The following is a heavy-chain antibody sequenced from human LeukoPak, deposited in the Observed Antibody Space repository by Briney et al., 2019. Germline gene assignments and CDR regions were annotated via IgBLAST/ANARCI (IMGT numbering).Heavy chain of an antibody. D-gene: IGHD3-10*01. Sequence: ASVKVSCKASGYTFTSYYMHWVRQAPGQGLEWMGIINPSGGSTSYAQKFQGRVTMTRDTSISTAYMELSGLRSDDTAVYYCATLWFGELLSTDYWGQGTLVTVSS. J-gene: IGHJ4*02. CDR1: GYTFTSYY. CDR2: INPSGGST. CDR3: ATLWFGELLSTDY. V-gene: IGHV1-46*01.